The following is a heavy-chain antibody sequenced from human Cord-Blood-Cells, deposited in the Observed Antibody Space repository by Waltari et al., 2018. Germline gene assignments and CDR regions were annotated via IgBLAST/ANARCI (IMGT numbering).Heavy chain of an antibody. CDR3: ARVGLLYYFDY. CDR1: GDSFPSNSAA. CDR2: TYYRSKWYN. V-gene: IGHV6-1*01. Sequence: QVQLQQSGPGLVKPSQTLSLTCAISGDSFPSNSAAWKLTRQSPSRGFEWLGRTYYRSKWYNDYAVSVKSRITINPDTSKNQFSLQLNSVTPEDTAVYYCARVGLLYYFDYWGQGTLVTVSS. D-gene: IGHD3-3*01. J-gene: IGHJ4*02.